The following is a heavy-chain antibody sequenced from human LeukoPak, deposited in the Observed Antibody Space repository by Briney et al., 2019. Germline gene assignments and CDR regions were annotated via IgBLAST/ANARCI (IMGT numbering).Heavy chain of an antibody. CDR3: ARPDSSGSFDY. D-gene: IGHD6-19*01. CDR1: GGSISSGSYY. Sequence: PSQTLSLTCTVSGGSISSGSYYWSWIRQPAEKGLEWIGRIYTSGSTNYNPSLKSRVTISVDTSKNQFSLKLSSVTAADTAVYYCARPDSSGSFDYWGQGTLVTVSS. J-gene: IGHJ4*02. V-gene: IGHV4-61*02. CDR2: IYTSGST.